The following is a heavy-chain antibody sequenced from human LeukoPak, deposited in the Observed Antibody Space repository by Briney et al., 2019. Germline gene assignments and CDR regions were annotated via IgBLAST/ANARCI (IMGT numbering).Heavy chain of an antibody. V-gene: IGHV1-69*13. D-gene: IGHD2-2*01. CDR3: AYCSSTSCYGGGIVY. J-gene: IGHJ4*02. Sequence: ASVKVSCKASGGTFSSYAISWVRQAPGQGLEWMGGIIPIFGTANYAQKFQGRVTITADESTSTAYMELSSLRSEDTAVYYCAYCSSTSCYGGGIVYWGQGTQVTVSS. CDR2: IIPIFGTA. CDR1: GGTFSSYA.